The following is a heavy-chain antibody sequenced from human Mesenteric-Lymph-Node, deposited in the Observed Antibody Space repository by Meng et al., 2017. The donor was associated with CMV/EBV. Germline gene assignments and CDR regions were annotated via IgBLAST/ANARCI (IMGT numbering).Heavy chain of an antibody. Sequence: SETLSLTCTVSGDSVSSDDYHWSWIRQPPGQEREWNGQIYKTERDNTNPSLRSPVTISADTSKNQFSLRLTSVTAADTAVYFCVAYLVEIGGRDYWGQGTVVTVSS. CDR1: GDSVSSDDYH. CDR3: VAYLVEIGGRDY. CDR2: IYKTERD. J-gene: IGHJ4*02. V-gene: IGHV4-61*08. D-gene: IGHD1-26*01.